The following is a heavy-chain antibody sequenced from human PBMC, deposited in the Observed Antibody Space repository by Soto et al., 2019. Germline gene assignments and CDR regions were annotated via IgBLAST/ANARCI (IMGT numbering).Heavy chain of an antibody. CDR3: AKVPDIVVVVAATGYFDY. V-gene: IGHV1-24*01. Sequence: ASVKVSCKVSRYTLTELSMHWVRQAPGKGLEWMGGFDPEDGERNYAQKFQGRVTMTEDTSTDTVYMELSSLRSEDTAVSYCAKVPDIVVVVAATGYFDYWGQGTLVTVSS. CDR1: RYTLTELS. J-gene: IGHJ4*02. CDR2: FDPEDGER. D-gene: IGHD2-15*01.